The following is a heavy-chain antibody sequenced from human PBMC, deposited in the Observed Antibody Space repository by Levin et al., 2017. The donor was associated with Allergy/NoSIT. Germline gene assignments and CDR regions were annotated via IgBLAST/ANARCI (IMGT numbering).Heavy chain of an antibody. D-gene: IGHD6-13*01. CDR1: GFSLSTNGMC. V-gene: IGHV2-70*11. CDR2: IDWDDDK. CDR3: ARICGVAAVGKVVDY. Sequence: QTLSLTCTFSGFSLSTNGMCVSWIRQPPGKALEWLARIDWDDDKYYRTSLKTRLTISKDTSKNQVVLTMTNMDPVDTATYYCARICGVAAVGKVVDYWGQGTLVTVSS. J-gene: IGHJ4*02.